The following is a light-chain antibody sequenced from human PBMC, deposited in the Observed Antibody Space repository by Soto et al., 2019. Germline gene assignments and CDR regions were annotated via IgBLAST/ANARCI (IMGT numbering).Light chain of an antibody. V-gene: IGKV3-11*01. Sequence: EIVLTQSPATLSLSPGERATLSCRASQSVSSYLAWYQQKPGQAPRLLIYDASNRATGIPARFSGSGSGTDFTLTISSLVPEVFEVYYCQKSSNWKTFGHGSKVDIK. CDR3: QKSSNWKT. CDR2: DAS. J-gene: IGKJ1*01. CDR1: QSVSSY.